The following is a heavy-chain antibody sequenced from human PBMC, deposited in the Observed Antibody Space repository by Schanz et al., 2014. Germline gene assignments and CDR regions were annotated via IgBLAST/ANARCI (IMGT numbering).Heavy chain of an antibody. Sequence: QVQPVQSGAEAKKPGASVKASCKASGYTFTTYYIHWVRQAPGQGLEWMGKINPSSGTTRIAQNFQGRLTVTRDTSTSTVNMELSSLRSEDTAVYYCARGGFFDSTSFDSWGQGTLVTVSS. J-gene: IGHJ4*02. CDR1: GYTFTTYY. CDR3: ARGGFFDSTSFDS. CDR2: INPSSGTT. D-gene: IGHD2-2*01. V-gene: IGHV1-46*03.